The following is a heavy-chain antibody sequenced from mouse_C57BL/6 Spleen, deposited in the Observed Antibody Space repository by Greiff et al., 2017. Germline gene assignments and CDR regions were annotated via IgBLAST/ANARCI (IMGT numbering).Heavy chain of an antibody. D-gene: IGHD1-1*01. CDR3: ARKIDGSSSDY. CDR1: GYTFTSYW. J-gene: IGHJ2*01. Sequence: QVQLQQPGAELVKPGASVKLSCKASGYTFTSYWMQWVKQRPGQGLEWIGEIDPSDSNTNYNQKFKGKATLTVDTSSSTAYMQLSSLTSEDSAVYYCARKIDGSSSDYWGQGTTLTVSS. V-gene: IGHV1-50*01. CDR2: IDPSDSNT.